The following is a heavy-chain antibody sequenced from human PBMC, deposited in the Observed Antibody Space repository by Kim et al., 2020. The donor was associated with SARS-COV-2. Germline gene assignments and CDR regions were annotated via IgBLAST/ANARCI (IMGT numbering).Heavy chain of an antibody. CDR2: IDPSDSYT. J-gene: IGHJ6*02. V-gene: IGHV5-10-1*01. CDR1: GYSFTSYW. D-gene: IGHD6-13*01. Sequence: GESLKISCKGSGYSFTSYWISWVRQMPGKGLEWMGRIDPSDSYTNYSPSFQGHVTISADKSISTAYLQWSSLKASDTAMYYCARHGNLQYSSSWYTPYYYYGMEVWGQGTTVTVSS. CDR3: ARHGNLQYSSSWYTPYYYYGMEV.